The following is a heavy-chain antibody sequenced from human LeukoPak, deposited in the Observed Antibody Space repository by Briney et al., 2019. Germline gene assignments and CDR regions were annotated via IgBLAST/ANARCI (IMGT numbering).Heavy chain of an antibody. Sequence: GGSLRLSCAASGFIFSTYWMSWVRQAPGKGLEWVANITQDGTETHYVDSVKGRFTISRDNAKNSLYLQMNSLRAEDTAVYYCARRYFDYWGQGTLVTVSS. V-gene: IGHV3-7*02. J-gene: IGHJ4*02. CDR3: ARRYFDY. CDR2: ITQDGTET. CDR1: GFIFSTYW.